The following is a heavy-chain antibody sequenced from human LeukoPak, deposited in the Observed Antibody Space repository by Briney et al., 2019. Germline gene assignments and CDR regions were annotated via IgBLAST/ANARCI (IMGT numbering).Heavy chain of an antibody. CDR1: GGSISSSSYY. D-gene: IGHD6-19*01. V-gene: IGHV4-39*07. CDR2: IYHSGDT. J-gene: IGHJ4*02. Sequence: PSETLSLTCTVSGGSISSSSYYWGWIRQPPGKGLEWIGSIYHSGDTYYNPSLKSRVTISVDTSKNQFSLKLDSVTAADTAVYYCAKGTRSGWYYFDYWGQGTLVTVSS. CDR3: AKGTRSGWYYFDY.